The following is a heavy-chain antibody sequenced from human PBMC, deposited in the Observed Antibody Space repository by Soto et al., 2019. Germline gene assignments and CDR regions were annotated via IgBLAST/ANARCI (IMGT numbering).Heavy chain of an antibody. Sequence: QITLKESGPTLVKPTQTLTLTCTFSGFSLTTRGVGVGWIRQPPGKALECLALIYWDDDKRYNPSLQSRLSSTTDTSKNQVVLTMTNADPVHTATYYCAHIPTYYQYDWFDPWGQGTLVSVSS. CDR1: GFSLTTRGVG. CDR2: IYWDDDK. D-gene: IGHD3-16*01. J-gene: IGHJ5*02. CDR3: AHIPTYYQYDWFDP. V-gene: IGHV2-5*02.